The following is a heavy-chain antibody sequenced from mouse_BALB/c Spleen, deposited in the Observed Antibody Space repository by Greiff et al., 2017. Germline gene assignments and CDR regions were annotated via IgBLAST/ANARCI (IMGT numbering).Heavy chain of an antibody. J-gene: IGHJ4*01. CDR1: GFTFSSYG. V-gene: IGHV5-6*02. D-gene: IGHD2-1*01. CDR3: ARRGGKDAMDD. CDR2: ISSGGSYT. Sequence: EVMLVESGGDLVKPGGSLKLSCAASGFTFSSYGMSWVRQTPDKRLEWVATISSGGSYTYYPDSVKGRFTISRDNAKNTLYLQMSSLKSEDTAMYYCARRGGKDAMDDWGQGTSVTVSS.